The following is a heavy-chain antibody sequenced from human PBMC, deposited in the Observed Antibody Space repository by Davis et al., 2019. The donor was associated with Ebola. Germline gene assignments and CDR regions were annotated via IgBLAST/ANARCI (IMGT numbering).Heavy chain of an antibody. CDR1: GFTFSSYG. D-gene: IGHD3-16*02. V-gene: IGHV3-33*01. CDR2: IWYDGSNK. J-gene: IGHJ4*02. CDR3: ARDLHLGELSLQ. Sequence: GESLKISCAASGFTFSSYGMHWVRQAPGKGLEWVAVIWYDGSNKYYADSVKGRFTISRDNSKNTLYLQMNSLRAEDTAVYYCARDLHLGELSLQWGQGTLVTVSS.